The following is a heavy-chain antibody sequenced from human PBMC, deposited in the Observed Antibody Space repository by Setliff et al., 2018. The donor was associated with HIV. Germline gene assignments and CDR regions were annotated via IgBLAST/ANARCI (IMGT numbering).Heavy chain of an antibody. CDR1: GYTFTSDY. CDR2: INPNSGST. D-gene: IGHD2-2*01. V-gene: IGHV1-2*02. Sequence: GASVKVSCKASGYTFTSDYMHWVRQAPGQGLECMGWINPNSGSTTYAQKVQGRVTMTRDTYSSTAYMEVSRLRSDDTAVYYCARDHGSSSGCYENSYYGMDVWGQGTTVTVSS. CDR3: ARDHGSSSGCYENSYYGMDV. J-gene: IGHJ6*02.